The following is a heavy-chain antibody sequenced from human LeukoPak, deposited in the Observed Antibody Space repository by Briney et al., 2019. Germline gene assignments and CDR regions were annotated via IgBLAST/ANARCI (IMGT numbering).Heavy chain of an antibody. Sequence: SETLSLTCAVYGGSFSGYYWSWIRQPPGKGLEWIGEINHSGSTNYNPSLKSRVTISVDTSKNQFSLKLSSVTAADTAVYYCATSLAYSGTYSGLGYWGQGTLVTVSS. CDR2: INHSGST. D-gene: IGHD1-26*01. J-gene: IGHJ4*02. CDR3: ATSLAYSGTYSGLGY. CDR1: GGSFSGYY. V-gene: IGHV4-34*01.